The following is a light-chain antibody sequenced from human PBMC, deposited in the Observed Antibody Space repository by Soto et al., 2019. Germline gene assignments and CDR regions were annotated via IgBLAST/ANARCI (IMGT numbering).Light chain of an antibody. CDR2: DAS. CDR3: LQYNNWPRT. Sequence: MTQSPSSLSAPTGDRVTLSCRASQSVISSLAWYQQKPGQAPRLLIYDASTRATGFPARFRGSGSGTEFTLTISGLQSEDFAVYYCLQYNNWPRTFGQGTKVDIK. V-gene: IGKV3-15*01. J-gene: IGKJ1*01. CDR1: QSVISS.